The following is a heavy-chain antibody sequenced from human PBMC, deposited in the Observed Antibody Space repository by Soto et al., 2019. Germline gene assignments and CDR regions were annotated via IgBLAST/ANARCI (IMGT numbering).Heavy chain of an antibody. D-gene: IGHD3-3*01. V-gene: IGHV3-49*03. CDR3: TRDRPPFGVVKTYYYGMDV. CDR1: GFTFGDYA. CDR2: IRSKAYGGTT. J-gene: IGHJ6*02. Sequence: GGSLRLSCTASGFTFGDYAMSWFRQAPGKGLEWVGFIRSKAYGGTTEYAASVKGRFTISRDDSKSIAYLQMNSLKTEDTAVHYCTRDRPPFGVVKTYYYGMDVWGQGTTVTVSS.